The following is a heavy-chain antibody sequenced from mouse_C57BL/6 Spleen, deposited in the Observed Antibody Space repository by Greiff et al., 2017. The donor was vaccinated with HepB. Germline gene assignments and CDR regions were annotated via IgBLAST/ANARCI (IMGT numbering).Heavy chain of an antibody. V-gene: IGHV1-82*01. CDR3: ARGLYYYGSSYGYFDV. Sequence: VQLQQSGPELVKPGASVKISCKASGYAFSSSWMNWVKQRPGKGLEWIGRIYPGDGDTNYNGKFKGKATLTADKSSSTAYMQLSSLTSEDSAVYFCARGLYYYGSSYGYFDVWGTGTTVTVSS. D-gene: IGHD1-1*01. CDR1: GYAFSSSW. J-gene: IGHJ1*03. CDR2: IYPGDGDT.